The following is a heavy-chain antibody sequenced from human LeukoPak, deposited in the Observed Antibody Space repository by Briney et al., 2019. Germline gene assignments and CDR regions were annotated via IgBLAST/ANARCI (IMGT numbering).Heavy chain of an antibody. CDR3: ARDGGDYYDSSGYYAFDY. CDR1: GGSISSYY. D-gene: IGHD3-22*01. CDR2: TYYSGST. Sequence: SETLSLTCTVSGGSISSYYWSWIRQPPGKGLEWIGYTYYSGSTNYNPSLKSRVTMSVDTSKNQFSLKLSSVTAADTAVYYCARDGGDYYDSSGYYAFDYWGQGTLVTVSS. J-gene: IGHJ4*02. V-gene: IGHV4-59*12.